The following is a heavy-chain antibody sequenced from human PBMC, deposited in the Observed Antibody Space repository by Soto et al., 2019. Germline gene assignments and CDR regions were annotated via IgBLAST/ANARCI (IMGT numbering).Heavy chain of an antibody. CDR1: GFTFRSYW. CDR2: ITSDGSST. J-gene: IGHJ4*02. D-gene: IGHD6-6*01. V-gene: IGHV3-74*01. CDR3: ASGGSSLNLDS. Sequence: EVQLVESGGGLVQPGGSLRLSCAASGFTFRSYWMQWVRHAPGRGLVWVSWITSDGSSTSYADSVKGRFTISRDNAKNTLYLQMNRLRAEDTAVYYCASGGSSLNLDSWGQGTLVTVSS.